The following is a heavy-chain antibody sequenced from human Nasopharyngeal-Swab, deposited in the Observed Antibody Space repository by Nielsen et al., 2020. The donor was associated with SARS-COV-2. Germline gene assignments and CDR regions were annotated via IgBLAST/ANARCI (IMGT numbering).Heavy chain of an antibody. Sequence: GGSLRLSCAASGFTFSSYAMSWVRQAPGKGLEWVSTISGSGGSTYYADSVKGRFTISRDNSKNTLYLQTSSLRAEDTAVYYCARGGVRSYWFDPWGQGTLVTVSS. CDR2: ISGSGGST. D-gene: IGHD3-16*01. V-gene: IGHV3-23*01. J-gene: IGHJ5*02. CDR1: GFTFSSYA. CDR3: ARGGVRSYWFDP.